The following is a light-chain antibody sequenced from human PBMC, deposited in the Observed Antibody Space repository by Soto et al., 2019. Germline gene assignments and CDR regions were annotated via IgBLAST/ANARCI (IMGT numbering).Light chain of an antibody. CDR2: DAS. CDR3: QQRGSWPLT. J-gene: IGKJ4*01. V-gene: IGKV3-11*01. CDR1: KSVGSN. Sequence: EVVLTQSPATLSLFPGERAILSCRAGKSVGSNLAWYQQKPGQAPRLLIYDASNRATGVPARFSGSGSGTDFTLTITSLEPEDFALNYCQQRGSWPLTFGGGTKVDIK.